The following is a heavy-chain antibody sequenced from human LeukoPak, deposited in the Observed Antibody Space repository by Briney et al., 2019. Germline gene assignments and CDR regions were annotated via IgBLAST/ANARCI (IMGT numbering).Heavy chain of an antibody. CDR1: GYTFTSYD. CDR3: ARILPIANWGYYPSFYYYYGMDV. J-gene: IGHJ6*02. D-gene: IGHD7-27*01. CDR2: MNPNSGNT. V-gene: IGHV1-8*01. Sequence: GASVKVSCKASGYTFTSYDINWVRQATGQGLEWMGWMNPNSGNTGYAQKFQGRVTMTRNTSISTAYMELSSPRSEDTAVYYCARILPIANWGYYPSFYYYYGMDVWGQGTTVTVSS.